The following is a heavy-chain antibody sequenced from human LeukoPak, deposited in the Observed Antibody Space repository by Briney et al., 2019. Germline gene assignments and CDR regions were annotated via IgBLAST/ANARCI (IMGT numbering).Heavy chain of an antibody. CDR2: ISGGSSTI. CDR3: ARVGSNQWLDY. Sequence: GGSLRLSCAASGFTLSSYSMNWVRQAPGKGLEWVSYISGGSSTIYNADSVKGRFTISRDNAKNLLYLLMDTLRTEDTAVYYCARVGSNQWLDYWGQGTLVTVSS. D-gene: IGHD6-19*01. V-gene: IGHV3-48*01. J-gene: IGHJ4*02. CDR1: GFTLSSYS.